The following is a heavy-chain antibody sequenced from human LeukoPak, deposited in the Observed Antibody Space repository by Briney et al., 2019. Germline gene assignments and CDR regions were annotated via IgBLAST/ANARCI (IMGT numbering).Heavy chain of an antibody. V-gene: IGHV4-31*03. Sequence: SETLSLTCTVSGGSISSGGYYWSWVRQHPGKGLGWIGYIYYSGSTYYNPSLKSRVTISVDTSKNQFSLKLSSVTAADTAVYYCARGDQYSSSWYDGGYFDYWGQGTLVTVSS. CDR2: IYYSGST. J-gene: IGHJ4*02. CDR3: ARGDQYSSSWYDGGYFDY. CDR1: GGSISSGGYY. D-gene: IGHD6-13*01.